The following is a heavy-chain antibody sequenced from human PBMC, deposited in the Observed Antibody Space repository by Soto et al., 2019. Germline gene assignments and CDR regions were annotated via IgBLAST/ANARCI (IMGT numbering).Heavy chain of an antibody. D-gene: IGHD3-10*01. Sequence: QVHLQESGPGLVKPSQTLSLTCNVYSGSISRGPYYWSWIRQHPGGGLEWIGYIYYSGSAYYNPSLENRVNMSIDTSKSHFSLKLISVTAADTAVYYCARGSMVLGVTPFDIWGHGTLVTVSS. V-gene: IGHV4-31*03. CDR3: ARGSMVLGVTPFDI. J-gene: IGHJ3*02. CDR2: IYYSGSA. CDR1: SGSISRGPYY.